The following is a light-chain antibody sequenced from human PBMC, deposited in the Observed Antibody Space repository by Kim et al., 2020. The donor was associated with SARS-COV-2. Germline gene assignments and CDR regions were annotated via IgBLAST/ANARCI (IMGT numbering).Light chain of an antibody. CDR3: AAWDDSLNGVI. Sequence: GQRVTISCSGSRSNIGSNAVNWYQQLPGTAPKLLIYSNDHRPSGVPDRFSGSKSGTSASLAISGLQPEDEADYYCAAWDDSLNGVIFGGGTQLTVL. V-gene: IGLV1-44*01. CDR1: RSNIGSNA. J-gene: IGLJ2*01. CDR2: SND.